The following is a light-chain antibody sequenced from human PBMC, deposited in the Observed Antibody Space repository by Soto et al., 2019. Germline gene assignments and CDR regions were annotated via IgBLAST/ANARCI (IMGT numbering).Light chain of an antibody. CDR3: QQYGGSTGT. CDR1: QSVSSSY. Sequence: EIVLTQSPGTLSLSPGERATLSCRASQSVSSSYLAWYQQKPGQAPRLLIYGASSRATGIPDRFSGSGSGTAFTLTISRLEPEDFAVYYCQQYGGSTGTFGQGTKLEIK. V-gene: IGKV3-20*01. J-gene: IGKJ2*01. CDR2: GAS.